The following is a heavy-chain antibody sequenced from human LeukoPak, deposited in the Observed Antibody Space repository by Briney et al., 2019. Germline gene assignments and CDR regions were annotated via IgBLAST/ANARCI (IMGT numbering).Heavy chain of an antibody. D-gene: IGHD3-22*01. CDR1: GYSFANYW. Sequence: GESLKIPCKGSGYSFANYWIGWVRQMPGKGLEWMGIIYPSDSRTRYSPSFQGQVTISVDKSISTAFLQWSSLQASDTAIYYCARRLRHYYDSSGYSTPYYFDYWGQGTLVTVSS. J-gene: IGHJ4*02. V-gene: IGHV5-51*01. CDR3: ARRLRHYYDSSGYSTPYYFDY. CDR2: IYPSDSRT.